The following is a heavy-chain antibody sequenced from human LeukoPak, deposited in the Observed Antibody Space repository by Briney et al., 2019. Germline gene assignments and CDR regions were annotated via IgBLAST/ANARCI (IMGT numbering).Heavy chain of an antibody. CDR2: IYSGGST. CDR1: GFTVSSNY. CDR3: ARGYCSGRSCYMWYSDY. V-gene: IGHV3-53*01. Sequence: PGGSLRLSCAASGFTVSSNYMSWVRQAPGKGLEWVSVIYSGGSTYYADSVKGRFTISRDNSKNTLYLQMNSLRAEDTAVYYCARGYCSGRSCYMWYSDYWGQGTLVTVSS. J-gene: IGHJ4*02. D-gene: IGHD2-15*01.